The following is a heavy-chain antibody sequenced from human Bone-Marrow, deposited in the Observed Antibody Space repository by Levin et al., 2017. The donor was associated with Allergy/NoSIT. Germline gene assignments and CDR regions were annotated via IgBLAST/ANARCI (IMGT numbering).Heavy chain of an antibody. V-gene: IGHV4-30-4*01. D-gene: IGHD3-16*02. CDR2: IETSGST. J-gene: IGHJ4*02. Sequence: PSETLSLSCTVSDGSITSHNYDWSWIRQPPGKGLEWIGYIETSGSTYYNPSLKTRLTISLDTSKSQFSLKLTSVTVADTAVYFCARRAKSFGGVFVGGVDWGQGTLVTVSS. CDR1: DGSITSHNYD. CDR3: ARRAKSFGGVFVGGVD.